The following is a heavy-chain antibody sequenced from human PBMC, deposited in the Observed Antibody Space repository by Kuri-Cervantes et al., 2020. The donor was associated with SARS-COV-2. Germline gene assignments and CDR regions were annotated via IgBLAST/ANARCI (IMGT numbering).Heavy chain of an antibody. J-gene: IGHJ4*02. D-gene: IGHD4-23*01. V-gene: IGHV3-23*01. CDR1: GFTFSSYA. Sequence: ETLSLTCAASGFTFSSYAMGWVRQAPGKGLEWVSSIRSRGDSTYYADSVRGRFTISRDNSKNTLYLQMNSLRADDTAVYYCAKNRRTVAAPFDYWGQGTLVTVSS. CDR2: IRSRGDST. CDR3: AKNRRTVAAPFDY.